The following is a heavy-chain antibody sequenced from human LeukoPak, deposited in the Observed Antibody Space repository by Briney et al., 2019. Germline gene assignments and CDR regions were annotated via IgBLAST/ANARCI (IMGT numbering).Heavy chain of an antibody. J-gene: IGHJ4*02. CDR1: GFTFSSYS. CDR2: ISSSSSYI. V-gene: IGHV3-21*01. D-gene: IGHD1-26*01. Sequence: GSLRLSCAASGFTFSSYSMNWVRQAPGKGLEWVSSISSSSSYIYYADSVKGRFTISRDNAKNSLYLQMNSLRAEDTAVYYCAREHKVVGVIDYWGQGTLVTVSS. CDR3: AREHKVVGVIDY.